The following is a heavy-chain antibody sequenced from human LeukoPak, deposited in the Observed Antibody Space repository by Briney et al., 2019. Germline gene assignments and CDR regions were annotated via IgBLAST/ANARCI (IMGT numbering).Heavy chain of an antibody. V-gene: IGHV1-69*04. D-gene: IGHD2-2*01. J-gene: IGHJ5*02. Sequence: GASVKVSCKASGGTFSSYAISWVRQAPGQGLEWMGRIIPIFGIANYAQKFQGRVTITADKSTSTAYMELSSLRSEDTAVYYCARGGDCSSTSCYSIWFDPWGQGTLVTVSS. CDR3: ARGGDCSSTSCYSIWFDP. CDR2: IIPIFGIA. CDR1: GGTFSSYA.